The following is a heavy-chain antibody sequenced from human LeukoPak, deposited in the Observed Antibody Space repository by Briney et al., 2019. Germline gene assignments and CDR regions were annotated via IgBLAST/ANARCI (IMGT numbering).Heavy chain of an antibody. V-gene: IGHV3-23*01. CDR3: ARGGVVTDSSGYYYLGY. CDR1: GFTFSSYA. CDR2: ISGSGGST. Sequence: PGGSLRLSCAASGFTFSSYAMSWVRQAPGKGLEWVSAISGSGGSTYYADSVKGRFTISRDNSKNTLYLQMNSLRAEDTAVYYCARGGVVTDSSGYYYLGYWGQGTLVTVSS. D-gene: IGHD3-22*01. J-gene: IGHJ4*02.